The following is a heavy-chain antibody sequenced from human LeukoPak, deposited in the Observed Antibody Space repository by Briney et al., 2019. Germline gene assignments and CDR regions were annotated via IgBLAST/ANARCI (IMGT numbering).Heavy chain of an antibody. CDR1: GGSISSGDYY. J-gene: IGHJ4*02. D-gene: IGHD6-13*01. Sequence: PSETLSLTCTVSGGSISSGDYYWSWIRQPPGRGLEWIGYIYYRWNTYYNPCRKSRVSISVDTSMYQFSLKLSSVTAADTAVYYCARGAAAGNFDYWGQGTLVTVSS. V-gene: IGHV4-30-4*01. CDR3: ARGAAAGNFDY. CDR2: IYYRWNT.